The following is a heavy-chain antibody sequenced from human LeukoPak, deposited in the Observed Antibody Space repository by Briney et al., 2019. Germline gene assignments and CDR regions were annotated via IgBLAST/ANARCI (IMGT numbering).Heavy chain of an antibody. D-gene: IGHD2-15*01. J-gene: IGHJ4*02. CDR3: AIRVGDRRELDY. V-gene: IGHV1-69*05. Sequence: GASVKVSCKASGGTFSSYAISWVRQAPGQGLERMGGIIPIFGTANYAQKLQGRVTMTTDTSTSTAYMELRSLRSDDTAVYYCAIRVGDRRELDYWGQGTLVTVSS. CDR1: GGTFSSYA. CDR2: IIPIFGTA.